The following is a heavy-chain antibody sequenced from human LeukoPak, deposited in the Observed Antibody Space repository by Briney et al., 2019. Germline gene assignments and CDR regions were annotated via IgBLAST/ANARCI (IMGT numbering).Heavy chain of an antibody. J-gene: IGHJ4*02. D-gene: IGHD3-3*01. CDR2: IYYSGST. CDR1: GGSISSGDYY. Sequence: ASQTLSLTCTVSGGSISSGDYYWTWIRQHPGEGLEWIGYIYYSGSTYYNPSLKSRITISVDTSKNQFSLKLSSVTAADTAVYFCARGVPFWIGYYKGYFDYWGQGTLVTVSS. CDR3: ARGVPFWIGYYKGYFDY. V-gene: IGHV4-30-4*08.